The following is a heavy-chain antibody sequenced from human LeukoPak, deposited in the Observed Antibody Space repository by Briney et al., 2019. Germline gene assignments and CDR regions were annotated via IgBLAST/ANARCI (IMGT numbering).Heavy chain of an antibody. CDR1: GYTFTSYG. J-gene: IGHJ6*03. D-gene: IGHD2-15*01. Sequence: ASVKVSCKASGYTFTSYGISWVRQAPGQGLEWMGWISAYNGNTNYAQKLQGRVTMTTDTSTSTAYMELRSLRSDDTAVYYCARDFYCSGGSCSADYYYYYYMDVWGKGTTVTISS. V-gene: IGHV1-18*01. CDR3: ARDFYCSGGSCSADYYYYYYMDV. CDR2: ISAYNGNT.